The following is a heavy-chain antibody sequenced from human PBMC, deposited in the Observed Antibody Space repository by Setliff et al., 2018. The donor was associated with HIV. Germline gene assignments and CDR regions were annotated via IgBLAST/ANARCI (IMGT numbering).Heavy chain of an antibody. V-gene: IGHV4-4*08. CDR3: SRGSAAGTGLPPRDS. CDR2: VSTTDGA. J-gene: IGHJ5*01. CDR1: ADSVTSYS. D-gene: IGHD1-1*01. Sequence: SETLSLTCSVSADSVTSYSWEWIRQPPGRRLELIGSVSTTDGATYNPSHQSRVSMSVDPSKKQVSLHLTSVTAADTAVYYCSRGSAAGTGLPPRDSWGQGILVTVSS.